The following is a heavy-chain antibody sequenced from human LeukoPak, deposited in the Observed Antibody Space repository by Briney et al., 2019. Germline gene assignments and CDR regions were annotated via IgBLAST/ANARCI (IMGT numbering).Heavy chain of an antibody. CDR3: ARHDLEWYYFDY. J-gene: IGHJ4*02. CDR1: GDSLSRHY. Sequence: SETLSLTCTVSGDSLSRHYWSWIRQPPGKGLQWIGYIYGSGSTHYDPSLKSRVTISVDTSKNQFSLKLSSVTAADTAVYYCARHDLEWYYFDYWGQGTLVTVSS. V-gene: IGHV4-59*08. CDR2: IYGSGST. D-gene: IGHD3-3*01.